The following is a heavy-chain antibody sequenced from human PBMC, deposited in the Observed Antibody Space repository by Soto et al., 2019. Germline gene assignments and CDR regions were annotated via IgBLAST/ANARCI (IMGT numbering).Heavy chain of an antibody. CDR1: GITIRAYS. Sequence: EVQLVESGGGLVQPGGSLSLSCAASGITIRAYSMSWVRQAPGRGLEWISYISSSSSSIYYADSVQGRFTISRDNAKNSLCLQMDSLRAEDTAVYCCARCLGVEVVTAVRFDAGGQGPRVAVSS. CDR2: ISSSSSSI. D-gene: IGHD2-21*02. V-gene: IGHV3-48*01. J-gene: IGHJ5*02. CDR3: ARCLGVEVVTAVRFDA.